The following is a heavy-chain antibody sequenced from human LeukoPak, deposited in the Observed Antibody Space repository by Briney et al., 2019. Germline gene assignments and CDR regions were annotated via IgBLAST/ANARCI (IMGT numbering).Heavy chain of an antibody. CDR3: ARQTRFVEWLPTKWYDP. CDR1: GGSITSRSYY. Sequence: SETLSLTCTVSGGSITSRSYYWGWIRQPPGNGLEWIGSVYYSASTYYNPSLKRRVTMFVDTSKNQFSLTLSSVTAADTAVYYCARQTRFVEWLPTKWYDPWGQGTLVTVSS. D-gene: IGHD3-3*01. V-gene: IGHV4-39*01. J-gene: IGHJ5*02. CDR2: VYYSAST.